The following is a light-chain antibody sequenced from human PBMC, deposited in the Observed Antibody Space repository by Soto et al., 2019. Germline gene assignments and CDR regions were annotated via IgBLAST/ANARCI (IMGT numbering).Light chain of an antibody. J-gene: IGLJ2*01. CDR3: VLYMTSGIGI. V-gene: IGLV8-61*01. CDR1: SGSVATRHY. CDR2: STN. Sequence: QTVVTQEPSFSVSPGGTVTLTCGLTSGSVATRHYPSWYQQTPGQAPRTLIYSTNTRSSGVPDRFSGSILGNKAALTITGAQADDESDYYCVLYMTSGIGIFGGGTKLTVL.